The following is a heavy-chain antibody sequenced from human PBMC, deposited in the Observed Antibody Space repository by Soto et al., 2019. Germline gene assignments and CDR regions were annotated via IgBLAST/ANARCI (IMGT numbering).Heavy chain of an antibody. V-gene: IGHV4-34*01. CDR1: GGYFSGYY. CDR3: ARSYGGNSGTFDF. CDR2: INHSGST. D-gene: IGHD4-17*01. J-gene: IGHJ4*02. Sequence: QVQLQQWGAGLLKPSETLSLTCAVYGGYFSGYYWGWIRQPPGRGLGNIGEINHSGSTNYNPSVKGRVTISVDTPKNQFSLKLSSVTAADTAVYYCARSYGGNSGTFDFWGQGTLVTVSS.